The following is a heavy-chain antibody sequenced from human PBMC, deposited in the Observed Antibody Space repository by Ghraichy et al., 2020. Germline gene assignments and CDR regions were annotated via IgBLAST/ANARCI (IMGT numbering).Heavy chain of an antibody. CDR1: GFNFGIFA. CDR2: IIGAGRT. D-gene: IGHD1-26*01. J-gene: IGHJ4*02. V-gene: IGHV3-23*01. Sequence: GGSLRLSCAASGFNFGIFAMSWVRQAPGKGLEWVSGIIGAGRTYYADSVRGRFIISRDNSTNTIFLQLNSLRAEDTALYYCSKDVTLDGMWDIDYWGPGTLVTVSS. CDR3: SKDVTLDGMWDIDY.